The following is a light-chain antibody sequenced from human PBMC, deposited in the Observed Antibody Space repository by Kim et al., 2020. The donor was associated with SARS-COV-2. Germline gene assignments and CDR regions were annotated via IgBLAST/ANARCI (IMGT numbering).Light chain of an antibody. CDR2: YVI. CDR3: SSYTGSSTLRV. V-gene: IGLV2-14*03. J-gene: IGLJ3*02. CDR1: SSDGGGYKL. Sequence: SINISWPGTSSDGGGYKLAAWYQQHPSKGPKLIIYYVINRPSGVSNRLAVSKSGNAASLTISGLQAEDEADYYCSSYTGSSTLRVFGGGTQLTVL.